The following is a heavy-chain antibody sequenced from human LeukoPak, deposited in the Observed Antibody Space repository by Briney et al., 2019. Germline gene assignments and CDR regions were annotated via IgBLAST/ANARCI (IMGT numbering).Heavy chain of an antibody. Sequence: ASVTVSCKASGGTFSSYAISWVRQAPGQGLEWMGGIIPIFGTANYAQKFQGRVTITTDESTSTAYMELSSLRSEDTAVYYCARVGIAAAGAYYFDYWGQGTLVTVSS. J-gene: IGHJ4*02. CDR3: ARVGIAAAGAYYFDY. CDR1: GGTFSSYA. D-gene: IGHD6-13*01. CDR2: IIPIFGTA. V-gene: IGHV1-69*05.